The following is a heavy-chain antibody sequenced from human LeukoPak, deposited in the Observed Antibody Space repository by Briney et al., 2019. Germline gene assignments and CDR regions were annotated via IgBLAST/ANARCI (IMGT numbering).Heavy chain of an antibody. CDR1: GFTFSSYG. Sequence: GGSLRLSCAASGFTFSSYGMHWVRQAPGKGLEWVEVIWYDGSNKYYADSVKGRFTISRDNSKNTLYLQMNSLRAEDTAVYYCARGGLQWELLSWFDPWGQGTLVTVSS. V-gene: IGHV3-33*01. CDR3: ARGGLQWELLSWFDP. J-gene: IGHJ5*02. CDR2: IWYDGSNK. D-gene: IGHD1-26*01.